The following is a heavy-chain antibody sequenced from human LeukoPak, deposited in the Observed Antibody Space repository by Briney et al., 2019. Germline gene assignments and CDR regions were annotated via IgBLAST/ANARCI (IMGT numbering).Heavy chain of an antibody. CDR1: GFTFSSYG. Sequence: HPGESLKISCAASGFTFSSYGMHWVRQAPGKGLEWVAFIRYDGSNKYYADSAKGRFTISRDNSKNTLYLQMNSLRAEDTAVYYCAKVGYSYGHSWGQGTLVTVSS. V-gene: IGHV3-30*02. CDR3: AKVGYSYGHS. J-gene: IGHJ4*02. CDR2: IRYDGSNK. D-gene: IGHD5-18*01.